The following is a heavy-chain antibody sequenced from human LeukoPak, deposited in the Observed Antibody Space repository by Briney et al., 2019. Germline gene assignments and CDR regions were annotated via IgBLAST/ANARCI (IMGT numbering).Heavy chain of an antibody. Sequence: PSETLSLTCTVSGGSISSYSWSWIRQPPGKGLEWIGYIYYSGSTNYNPSLKSRVTISVDTSKNQFSLKLSSVTAADTAVYYCARAPGLDWGQGTLVTVSS. CDR3: ARAPGLD. CDR2: IYYSGST. V-gene: IGHV4-59*01. D-gene: IGHD1-14*01. J-gene: IGHJ4*02. CDR1: GGSISSYS.